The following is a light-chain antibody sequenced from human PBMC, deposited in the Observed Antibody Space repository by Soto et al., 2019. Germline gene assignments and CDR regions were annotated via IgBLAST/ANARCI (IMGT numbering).Light chain of an antibody. CDR1: QSVSSNY. CDR2: DAS. J-gene: IGKJ5*01. Sequence: EIVLTQSPGTLSLSPGERATLSCRASQSVSSNYLAWYQQKPGQAPRLLIYDASSRPTGIPDRFSGSGSGTDFTLTISRLEPGDFAVYYCQRYGNSPITFGQGTRLEIK. CDR3: QRYGNSPIT. V-gene: IGKV3-20*01.